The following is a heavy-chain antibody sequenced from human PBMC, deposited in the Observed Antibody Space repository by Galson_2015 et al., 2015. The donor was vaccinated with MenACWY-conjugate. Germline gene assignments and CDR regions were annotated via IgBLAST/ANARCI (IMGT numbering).Heavy chain of an antibody. CDR3: AKDRDIYCSGGSCYFLGNYYMDV. CDR2: IPGNGGST. D-gene: IGHD2-15*01. Sequence: SLRLSCAASGFTFSNYAMTWVRQAPGKGLEWASAIPGNGGSTYYADSVKGRFTISRDNSKNTLYMQMNSLRAEDTAVYYCAKDRDIYCSGGSCYFLGNYYMDVWGKGTTVTVSS. J-gene: IGHJ6*03. CDR1: GFTFSNYA. V-gene: IGHV3-23*01.